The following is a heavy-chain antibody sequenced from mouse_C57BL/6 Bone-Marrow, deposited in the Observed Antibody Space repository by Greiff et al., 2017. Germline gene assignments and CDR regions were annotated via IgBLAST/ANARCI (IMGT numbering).Heavy chain of an antibody. V-gene: IGHV1-7*01. CDR1: GYTFTSYW. J-gene: IGHJ1*03. D-gene: IGHD2-5*01. Sequence: VQLQQSGAELAKPGASVKLSCKASGYTFTSYWMHWVKQRPGQGLEWIGYINPSSGYTKYNQKFKDKATLTAEKSSSTASMQLSSLTYEDSAVYYCARRYSNYEGYFDVWGTGTTVTVSS. CDR2: INPSSGYT. CDR3: ARRYSNYEGYFDV.